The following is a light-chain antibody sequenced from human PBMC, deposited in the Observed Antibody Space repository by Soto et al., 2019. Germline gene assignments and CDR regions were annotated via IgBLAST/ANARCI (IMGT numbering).Light chain of an antibody. CDR2: GAS. Sequence: EIVLTQSPVTLSLSPGERATLSCRASQRITNNFLAWFQQKPGLAPRLLIYGASSRASGIPDRFSGSGSGTDFALTISRLEPEDFAVYYCQQYGGSPRTFGQGTKVEIK. J-gene: IGKJ1*01. V-gene: IGKV3-20*01. CDR3: QQYGGSPRT. CDR1: QRITNNF.